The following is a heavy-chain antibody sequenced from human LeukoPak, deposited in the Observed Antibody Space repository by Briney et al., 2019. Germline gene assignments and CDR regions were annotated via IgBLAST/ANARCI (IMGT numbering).Heavy chain of an antibody. CDR2: ISSSGSGGNT. Sequence: PGGSLRLSCAASGFIFSSYAMSWARQAPGKGLEWVSGISSSGSGGNTYYADSMKGRFTISRASSKNTLFLQMNTLGAEDTAIYYCAQDRTVGASYWYFDLWGRGTLVTVSS. CDR3: AQDRTVGASYWYFDL. D-gene: IGHD1-26*01. V-gene: IGHV3-23*01. CDR1: GFIFSSYA. J-gene: IGHJ2*01.